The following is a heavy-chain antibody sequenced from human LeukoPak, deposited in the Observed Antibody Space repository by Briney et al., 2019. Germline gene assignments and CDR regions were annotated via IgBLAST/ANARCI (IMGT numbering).Heavy chain of an antibody. CDR2: INPSGGST. CDR3: ARGGVGATTYVWFDP. CDR1: VYTFTNYY. D-gene: IGHD1-26*01. J-gene: IGHJ5*02. Sequence: GASVKLSCTASVYTFTNYYIHWVRQAPRQGLECMGIINPSGGSTSYAQKFQCRVTMTRDMYTSTVYMELSSMGADDTAVYYCARGGVGATTYVWFDPWGQGTLVTVSS. V-gene: IGHV1-46*01.